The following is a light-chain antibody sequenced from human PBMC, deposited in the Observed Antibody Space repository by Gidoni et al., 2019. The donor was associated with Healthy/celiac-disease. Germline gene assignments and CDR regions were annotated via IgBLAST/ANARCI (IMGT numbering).Light chain of an antibody. J-gene: IGKJ1*01. CDR2: GAS. CDR1: QSVSNSY. V-gene: IGKV3-20*01. CDR3: QQYGSSPQT. Sequence: IVLTQSPVTLSLSPGERATLSCRASQSVSNSYLAWYQQKPGQAPRLLIYGASSRATGIPDRFSGSGSGTDFTLTISRLEPEDFAVYYCQQYGSSPQTFGQGTKVEIK.